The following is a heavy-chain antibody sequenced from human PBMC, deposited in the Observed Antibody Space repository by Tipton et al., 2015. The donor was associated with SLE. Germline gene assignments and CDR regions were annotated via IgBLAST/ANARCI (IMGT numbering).Heavy chain of an antibody. J-gene: IGHJ5*02. V-gene: IGHV4-39*07. D-gene: IGHD2-2*02. CDR2: IYFSKTT. CDR1: GVSITNSRYY. CDR3: ARAIRFFDP. Sequence: TLSLTCTVSGVSITNSRYYWGWVRQSPGTGLAWIGSIYFSKTTYYNPSLKSRLAISIDTSKNQFSLKLTSVTAADTAVYYCARAIRFFDPWGQGTLVTVSS.